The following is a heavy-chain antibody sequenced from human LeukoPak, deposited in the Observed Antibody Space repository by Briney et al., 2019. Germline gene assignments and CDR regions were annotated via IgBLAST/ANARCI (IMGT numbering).Heavy chain of an antibody. CDR3: ATSVIYCSSTSCYYDY. D-gene: IGHD2-2*01. CDR2: FDPEDGET. Sequence: ASVKVSCKGSGYTLTELSMHWVRQAPGKGLEWMGGFDPEDGETIYAQKFQGRVTMTEDTSTDTAYMELSSLRSEDTAVYYCATSVIYCSSTSCYYDYWGQGTLVTVSS. V-gene: IGHV1-24*01. J-gene: IGHJ4*02. CDR1: GYTLTELS.